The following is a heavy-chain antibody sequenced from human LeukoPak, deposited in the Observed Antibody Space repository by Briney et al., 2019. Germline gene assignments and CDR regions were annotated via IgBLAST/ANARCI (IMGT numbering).Heavy chain of an antibody. V-gene: IGHV3-23*01. CDR1: GFTFSSYV. Sequence: GGSLRLSCVASGFTFSSYVMSWVRQAPGKGLEWVSGIGGSGGSTYYADSVKGRFTISRDNSKNTLYLQMNSLRAEDTAVYYCARVPDMTGYYNSARDYFDYWGQGTLVTVSS. D-gene: IGHD3-9*01. J-gene: IGHJ4*02. CDR3: ARVPDMTGYYNSARDYFDY. CDR2: IGGSGGST.